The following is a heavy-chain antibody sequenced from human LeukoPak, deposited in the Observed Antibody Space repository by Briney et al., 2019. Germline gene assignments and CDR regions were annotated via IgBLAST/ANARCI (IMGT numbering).Heavy chain of an antibody. CDR3: ARGESTNYYDSSGYVEAFDI. Sequence: GGSLRLSCAASGFTFSDYYMSWIRQAPGKGLEWVSYISSSGSTIYYADSVKGRFTISRDNAKNSLYLQMNSLRAEDTAVYYCARGESTNYYDSSGYVEAFDIWGQGTMVTVSS. CDR1: GFTFSDYY. J-gene: IGHJ3*02. CDR2: ISSSGSTI. V-gene: IGHV3-11*04. D-gene: IGHD3-22*01.